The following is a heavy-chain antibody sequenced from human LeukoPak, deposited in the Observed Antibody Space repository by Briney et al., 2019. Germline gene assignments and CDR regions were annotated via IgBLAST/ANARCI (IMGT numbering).Heavy chain of an antibody. CDR1: GFNFGDYP. CDR2: ISYDASNE. J-gene: IGHJ4*02. Sequence: GESLRLSCAASGFNFGDYPMHWVRQAPGKGLEWVALISYDASNEYYADSVKGRFTISRDNSKNTLYLQMTSVRVEDTAVYFCARPSLGDMVGAIGADYWGQGTLVAVSS. D-gene: IGHD1-26*01. CDR3: ARPSLGDMVGAIGADY. V-gene: IGHV3-30-3*01.